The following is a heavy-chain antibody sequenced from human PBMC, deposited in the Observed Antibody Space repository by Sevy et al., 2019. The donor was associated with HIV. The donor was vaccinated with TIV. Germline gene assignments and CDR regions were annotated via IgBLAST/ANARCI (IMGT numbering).Heavy chain of an antibody. CDR1: GFTFRNAW. V-gene: IGHV3-15*01. J-gene: IGHJ6*02. CDR2: IRNNPDGGTT. D-gene: IGHD5-18*01. CDR3: TTDIVVQSGYSYDFSRINPDFSHNSGADV. Sequence: GESLKISCAASGFTFRNAWMNWVRLVPGKGLEWVGRIRNNPDGGTTDYAAPVKGRFTISRDDSRNTLYLQMNSLRIDDTAVYFCTTDIVVQSGYSYDFSRINPDFSHNSGADVWGQGTTVTVSS.